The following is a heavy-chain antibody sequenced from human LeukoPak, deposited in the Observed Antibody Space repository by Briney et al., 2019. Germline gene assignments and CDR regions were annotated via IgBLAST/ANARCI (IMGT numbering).Heavy chain of an antibody. J-gene: IGHJ5*02. Sequence: PGRSLRLSCAASGFTFSSYGMHWVSQAPGKGLEWVAVISYDGSNKYYADSVKGRFTISRDNSKNTLYLQMNSLRAEDTAVYYCAKDPYCSGGSCYVFTSWGQGTLVTVSS. D-gene: IGHD2-15*01. CDR1: GFTFSSYG. CDR3: AKDPYCSGGSCYVFTS. V-gene: IGHV3-30*18. CDR2: ISYDGSNK.